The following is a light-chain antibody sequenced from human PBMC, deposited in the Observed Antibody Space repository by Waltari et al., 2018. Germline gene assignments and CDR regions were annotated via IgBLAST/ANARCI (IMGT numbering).Light chain of an antibody. V-gene: IGKV3-20*01. J-gene: IGKJ1*01. CDR1: QSVSRT. CDR3: QKYGTLPAT. CDR2: DAS. Sequence: EIVLTQSPGTLSLSPGDRATLSCRASQSVSRTLAWYQQKPGQAPRLLIYDASRRATGIPDRFIGSGSGTDFSLTISRLEPEDXXVYYCQKYGTLPATFGQGTKVEIK.